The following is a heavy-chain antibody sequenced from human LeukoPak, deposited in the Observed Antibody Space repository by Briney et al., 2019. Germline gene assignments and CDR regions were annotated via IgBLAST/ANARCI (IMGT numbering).Heavy chain of an antibody. Sequence: GGSLRLSCTASGFTFSDDWMTWVRQAPGKGPEWGANIKQDGSQRYYVDSVRGRVTISRDNAKTSLFMQMNGLRAEDTAVYYCARRGGSSSRRSPIDYWGQGTLVTVSS. V-gene: IGHV3-7*01. D-gene: IGHD6-6*01. CDR3: ARRGGSSSRRSPIDY. CDR1: GFTFSDDW. CDR2: IKQDGSQR. J-gene: IGHJ4*02.